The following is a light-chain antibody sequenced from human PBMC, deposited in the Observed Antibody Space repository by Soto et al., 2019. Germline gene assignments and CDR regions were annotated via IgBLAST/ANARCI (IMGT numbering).Light chain of an antibody. V-gene: IGKV1-5*03. J-gene: IGKJ2*01. CDR1: QSISSW. CDR2: KAS. CDR3: QQYNSYSQT. Sequence: DIQMTQSPSTLSASVGDRVTITCRASQSISSWLAWYQQKPGKAPKLLIYKASSLQSGVPSRFSGSGSGTEFTLTISSLQPDDCATYYCQQYNSYSQTFGQGTKLESK.